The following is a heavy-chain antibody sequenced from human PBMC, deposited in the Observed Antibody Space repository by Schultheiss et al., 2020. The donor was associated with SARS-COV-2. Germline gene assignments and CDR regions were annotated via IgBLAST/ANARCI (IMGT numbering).Heavy chain of an antibody. V-gene: IGHV4-4*07. CDR3: ARPSQPFAEGLYFDL. CDR2: IYTSGST. Sequence: SETLSLTCTVSGGSISSYYWSWIRQPAGKGLEWIGRIYTSGSTNYNPSLKSRVTMSVDTSKNQFSLKLSSVTAADTAVYYCARPSQPFAEGLYFDLWGRGTLVTVSS. CDR1: GGSISSYY. D-gene: IGHD2-2*01. J-gene: IGHJ2*01.